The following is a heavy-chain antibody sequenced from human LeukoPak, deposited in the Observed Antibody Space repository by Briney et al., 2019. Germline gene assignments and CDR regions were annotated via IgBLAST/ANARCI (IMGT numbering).Heavy chain of an antibody. D-gene: IGHD3-10*01. CDR3: ARDIILWFGESEGPFDY. CDR1: GYTFTGYY. CDR2: INPNSGGT. V-gene: IGHV1-2*02. Sequence: ASVKVSCKASGYTFTGYYMHWVRQAPGQGLEWMGWINPNSGGTNYAQKFQGRVTMTRDTSISTAYMELSRLRSDDTAVYYCARDIILWFGESEGPFDYWGQGTLVTVSS. J-gene: IGHJ4*02.